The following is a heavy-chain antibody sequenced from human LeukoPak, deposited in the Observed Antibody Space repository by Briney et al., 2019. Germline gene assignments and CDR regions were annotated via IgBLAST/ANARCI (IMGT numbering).Heavy chain of an antibody. V-gene: IGHV4-30-4*01. J-gene: IGHJ6*02. CDR3: ARASEITLGMDV. CDR1: GGSIGSGDYY. D-gene: IGHD3-16*01. CDR2: IYYSGST. Sequence: SETLSLTCTVSGGSIGSGDYYWSWIRQPPGKGLEWIGYIYYSGSTYYNPSLKSRVTISVDTSKDQFSLKLSSVTAADTAVYYCARASEITLGMDVWGQGTTVTVSS.